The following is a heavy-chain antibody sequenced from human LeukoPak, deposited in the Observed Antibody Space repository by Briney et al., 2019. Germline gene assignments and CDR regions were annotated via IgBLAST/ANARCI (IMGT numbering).Heavy chain of an antibody. CDR3: ARSSYYDSSGYYYDYYYYYMDV. CDR1: GFFVSNNY. Sequence: GGSLRLSCAASGFFVSNNYMSWVRQAPGKGLEWVSVIYSGGDTYYADSVKGRFTISRDNSKNTLYLQMNSLRAEDTAVYYCARSSYYDSSGYYYDYYYYYMDVWGKGTTVTVSS. D-gene: IGHD3-22*01. J-gene: IGHJ6*03. CDR2: IYSGGDT. V-gene: IGHV3-53*01.